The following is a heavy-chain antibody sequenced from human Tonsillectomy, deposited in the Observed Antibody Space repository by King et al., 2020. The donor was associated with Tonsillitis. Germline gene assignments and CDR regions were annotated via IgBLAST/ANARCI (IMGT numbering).Heavy chain of an antibody. CDR1: TFSFTNAW. J-gene: IGHJ4*02. V-gene: IGHV3-15*01. D-gene: IGHD6-13*01. CDR3: TPDSSSRGGIFDY. CDR2: IKSKSDGGTT. Sequence: VQLVESGGGLVEPGGSLRLSCAASTFSFTNAWMRWVRQAPGKGLEWVGRIKSKSDGGTTDYAAPVKGSFTISRDDSENMLYLQMNSLKTEDTAVYYCTPDSSSRGGIFDYWGQGTLVTVSS.